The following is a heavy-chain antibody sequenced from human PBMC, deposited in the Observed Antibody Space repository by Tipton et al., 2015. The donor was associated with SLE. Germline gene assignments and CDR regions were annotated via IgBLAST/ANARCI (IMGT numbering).Heavy chain of an antibody. Sequence: SLRPSCATSGFTFSSYALSWVRRAPGKGLEWVSAISGGGGSTYYADFVKGRFSISIDKSKKTLFLQMNSLRVDDTATYYCAKFGKTTDFYLDSWGQGTLVSVSS. V-gene: IGHV3-23*01. CDR3: AKFGKTTDFYLDS. D-gene: IGHD3-10*01. CDR2: ISGGGGST. J-gene: IGHJ4*02. CDR1: GFTFSSYA.